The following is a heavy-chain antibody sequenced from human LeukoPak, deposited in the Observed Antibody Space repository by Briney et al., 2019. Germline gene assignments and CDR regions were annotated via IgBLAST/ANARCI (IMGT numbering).Heavy chain of an antibody. D-gene: IGHD5-18*01. Sequence: SETLSLTCAVYGGSFSGYYWSWIRQPPGKGLEWIGEINHSGSTNYNPSLKSRVTISVDTSKNQFSLKLSSVTAADTAVYYCARRAGGNTGGFYFDYWGQGSLVTVSS. J-gene: IGHJ4*02. CDR1: GGSFSGYY. V-gene: IGHV4-34*01. CDR3: ARRAGGNTGGFYFDY. CDR2: INHSGST.